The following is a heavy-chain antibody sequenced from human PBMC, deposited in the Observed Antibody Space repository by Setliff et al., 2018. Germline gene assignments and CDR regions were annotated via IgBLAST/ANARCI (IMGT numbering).Heavy chain of an antibody. CDR1: GFTFSTYS. V-gene: IGHV3-30*14. CDR3: AKDVGFVVVKNIFDY. Sequence: GGSLRLSCTASGFTFSTYSMHWVRQAPGRGLEWVAVISYDGGKTYHADSVKGRFIISRDNSENTLYFQMNSLRHEDTAVYYCAKDVGFVVVKNIFDYWGQGTLVTV. CDR2: ISYDGGKT. J-gene: IGHJ4*02. D-gene: IGHD2-21*01.